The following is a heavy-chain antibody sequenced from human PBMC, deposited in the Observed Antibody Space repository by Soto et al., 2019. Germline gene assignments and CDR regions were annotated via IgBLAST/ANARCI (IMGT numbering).Heavy chain of an antibody. CDR1: GFTFSSYS. V-gene: IGHV3-48*02. CDR3: ARDLGVYGDYDYYYYYYGMDV. Sequence: LSLTCAASGFTFSSYSMNWVRQAPGKGLEWVSYISSSSSTIYYADSVKGRFTISRDNAKNSLYLQMNSLRDEDTAVYYCARDLGVYGDYDYYYYYYGMDVWGQGTTVTVSS. CDR2: ISSSSSTI. D-gene: IGHD4-17*01. J-gene: IGHJ6*02.